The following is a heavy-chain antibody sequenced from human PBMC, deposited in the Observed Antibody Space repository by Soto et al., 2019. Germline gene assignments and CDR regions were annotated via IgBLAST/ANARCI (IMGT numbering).Heavy chain of an antibody. CDR2: IIPIFGTA. J-gene: IGHJ4*02. V-gene: IGHV1-69*06. CDR3: AREENYYDSSGYPLGY. CDR1: GGTFSSYA. D-gene: IGHD3-22*01. Sequence: ASVKVSCKASGGTFSSYAISWVRQAPGQGLEWMGGIIPIFGTANYAQKFQGRVTITADKSTSTAYMELSSLRSEDTAVYYCAREENYYDSSGYPLGYWGQGTLVTVSS.